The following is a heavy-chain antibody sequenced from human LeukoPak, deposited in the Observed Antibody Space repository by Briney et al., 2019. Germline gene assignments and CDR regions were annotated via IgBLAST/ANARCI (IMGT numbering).Heavy chain of an antibody. V-gene: IGHV4-59*01. D-gene: IGHD6-19*01. CDR1: GGSISSWY. J-gene: IGHJ4*02. CDR2: IHDSGST. Sequence: PSETLSLTCTVSGGSISSWYWSWIRQPPGKGLEWIGYIHDSGSTNYNPSLKSRVTMSVDTSKNQVSLKLRSVTAADTAVYYCARETSLTGYSSGLGFNYWGQGTLVTVSS. CDR3: ARETSLTGYSSGLGFNY.